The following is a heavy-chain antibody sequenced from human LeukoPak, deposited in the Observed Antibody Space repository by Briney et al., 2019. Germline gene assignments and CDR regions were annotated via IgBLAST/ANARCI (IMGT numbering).Heavy chain of an antibody. Sequence: SETLSLTCTVSGGSLSSYYWNWIRQPAGKGLEWIGRIYTSGSTNYNPSLKSRVTISVDTSKNQFSLKLSSVTAADTAVYYCARGLYSSSWYADYWGQGTLVTVSS. V-gene: IGHV4-4*07. D-gene: IGHD6-13*01. CDR3: ARGLYSSSWYADY. CDR1: GGSLSSYY. J-gene: IGHJ4*02. CDR2: IYTSGST.